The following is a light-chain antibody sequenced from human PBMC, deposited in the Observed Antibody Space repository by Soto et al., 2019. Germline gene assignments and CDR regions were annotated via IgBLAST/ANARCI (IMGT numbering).Light chain of an antibody. CDR3: LLSYSDGYVI. Sequence: QAVVTQEPSLTVSPGGTVNLTCGSSTGAVTSDHFPYWFQQKPGQAPKTLIYDTYNRHSWTPARFSGSLLGGKAALTLSGAQPEDEADYYCLLSYSDGYVIFGGGTKLTVL. V-gene: IGLV7-46*01. CDR2: DTY. CDR1: TGAVTSDHF. J-gene: IGLJ2*01.